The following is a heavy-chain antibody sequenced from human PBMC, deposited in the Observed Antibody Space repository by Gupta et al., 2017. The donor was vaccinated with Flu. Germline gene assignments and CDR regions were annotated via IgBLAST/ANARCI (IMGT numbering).Heavy chain of an antibody. J-gene: IGHJ6*02. CDR2: VNYDGKPT. V-gene: IGHV3-74*01. CDR3: VRXGMAGLRVSPHYFFGMDV. Sequence: EVRLVESGGGLVQPGGSLRLSCEASRVLFSNSWMHWVRQAPGKGPVWVARVNYDGKPTTYADSVKGRFSISRDNAKNTVYLQMNGLRREDXGXYYCVRXGMAGLRVSPHYFFGMDVWGQGTTVIVSS. CDR1: RVLFSNSW. D-gene: IGHD2-8*01.